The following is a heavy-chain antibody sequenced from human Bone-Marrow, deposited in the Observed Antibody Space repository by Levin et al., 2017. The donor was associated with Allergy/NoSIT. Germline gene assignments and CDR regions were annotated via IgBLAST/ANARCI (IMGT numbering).Heavy chain of an antibody. J-gene: IGHJ5*01. V-gene: IGHV3-23*01. CDR3: GREKVARLGDS. CDR2: ISSGGGST. Sequence: GESLKISCAASGFTFSSYAMNWVRQAPGKGLEWVATISSGGGSTFYADSVKGRFTISRDNSKNTLYLQMSSLTADDTAVYYCGREKVARLGDSWGQGTLVTVSS. D-gene: IGHD1-1*01. CDR1: GFTFSSYA.